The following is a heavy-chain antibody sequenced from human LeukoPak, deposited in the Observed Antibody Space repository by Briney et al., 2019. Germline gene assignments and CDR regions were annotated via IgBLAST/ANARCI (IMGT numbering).Heavy chain of an antibody. CDR2: ISGGGDAT. D-gene: IGHD3-22*01. V-gene: IGHV3-23*01. J-gene: IGHJ4*02. CDR3: AKDSYDNSI. Sequence: GGSLRLSCAASDFTFSTYAMSWVRQAPGKGLEWVSTISGGGDATYYADSVKGRFTISRDNSKNTLYLQMHSLRAEDTAVYYCAKDSYDNSIWGQGTLVTVSS. CDR1: DFTFSTYA.